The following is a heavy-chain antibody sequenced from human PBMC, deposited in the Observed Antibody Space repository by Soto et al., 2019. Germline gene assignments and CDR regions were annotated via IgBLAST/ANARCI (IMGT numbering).Heavy chain of an antibody. Sequence: QVQLVQSGAEVKKPGSSVKVSCKASGDTFNNYAINWVRQAPGQGLEWMGGILPIVGTTNYAQKFQGRLTITADKFTSTAYMELSSLRSEDTALYYCARGGFSSSYRLDYWGQGTLVTVSS. CDR3: ARGGFSSSYRLDY. V-gene: IGHV1-69*06. D-gene: IGHD6-6*01. J-gene: IGHJ4*02. CDR2: ILPIVGTT. CDR1: GDTFNNYA.